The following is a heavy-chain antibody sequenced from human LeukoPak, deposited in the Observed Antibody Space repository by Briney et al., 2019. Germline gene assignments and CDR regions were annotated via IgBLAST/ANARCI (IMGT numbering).Heavy chain of an antibody. V-gene: IGHV3-7*01. CDR2: IKQDGSEK. CDR1: EFTFSSYW. CDR3: VASSGWRDY. D-gene: IGHD6-19*01. Sequence: GGSLRLSXAASEFTFSSYWMSWVRQAPGKGLEWVANIKQDGSEKYYVDSVNGRFTISRDNAKNSLYLQMNSLRAEDTAVYYCVASSGWRDYWGQGTLVTVSS. J-gene: IGHJ4*02.